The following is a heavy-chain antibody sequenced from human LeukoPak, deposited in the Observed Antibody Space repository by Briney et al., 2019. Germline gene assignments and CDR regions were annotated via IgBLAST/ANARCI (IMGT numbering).Heavy chain of an antibody. Sequence: GESLKISCKGSGYSFTSYWIGWVRQVPRKGLEWMGIIYPGDSDTRYSPSFQGQVTISADRSISTVYLQWSSLKASDTAMYYCARQGDILTGYYSTPDLYYFDYWGQGTLVTVSS. V-gene: IGHV5-51*01. D-gene: IGHD3-9*01. CDR3: ARQGDILTGYYSTPDLYYFDY. CDR2: IYPGDSDT. CDR1: GYSFTSYW. J-gene: IGHJ4*02.